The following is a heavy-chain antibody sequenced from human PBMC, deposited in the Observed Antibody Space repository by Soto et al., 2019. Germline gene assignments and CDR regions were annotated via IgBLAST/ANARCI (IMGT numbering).Heavy chain of an antibody. CDR3: ARVRGGGPFDD. V-gene: IGHV4-31*03. D-gene: IGHD1-26*01. CDR1: GGSISSGGYY. J-gene: IGHJ4*01. Sequence: SETLSLTCTVSGGSISSGGYYWSWIRQHPGKGLEWIGYIYYSGSTYYNPSLKSRVTISVDTSKNQFSLKLSSVAAADTAVYYCARVRGGGPFDDRGHGTLVTVSS. CDR2: IYYSGST.